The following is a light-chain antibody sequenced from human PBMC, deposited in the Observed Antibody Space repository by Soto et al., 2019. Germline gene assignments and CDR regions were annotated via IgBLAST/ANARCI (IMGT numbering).Light chain of an antibody. CDR3: QQYGSSPWT. Sequence: EIVLPQSPATLSSSPGETATLSCRASQYVGTRLAWYQHKPGQAPRLLIYYTSNRATGIPARFSGSGSGTDFTLTINSLAPEDFAIYYCQQYGSSPWTFGQGTKVDIK. J-gene: IGKJ1*01. CDR2: YTS. V-gene: IGKV3-11*01. CDR1: QYVGTR.